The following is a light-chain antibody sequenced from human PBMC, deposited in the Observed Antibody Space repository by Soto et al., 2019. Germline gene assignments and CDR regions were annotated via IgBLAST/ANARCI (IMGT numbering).Light chain of an antibody. J-gene: IGLJ2*01. CDR2: DVS. V-gene: IGLV2-14*01. CDR1: SSDVGGYNY. Sequence: QSALTQPASVSGSPGQSITISCTGTSSDVGGYNYVSWYQQHPGKAPKLMIYDVSNRPSGVSNRFSGSKSGNTASLTISGLQAEDEADYYCSSYTSSSPVVFGGGTKVIVL. CDR3: SSYTSSSPVV.